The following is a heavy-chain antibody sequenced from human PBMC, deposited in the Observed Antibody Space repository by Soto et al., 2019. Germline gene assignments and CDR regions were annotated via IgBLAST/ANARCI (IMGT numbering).Heavy chain of an antibody. Sequence: GGSLRLSCAASGFTFSSYWMHWVRQAPGKGLVWVSRINSDGSSTSYAESGNGRFTISRDNDTNTLYLQMNSLRAEDTAVYYCARFPLLWFGEMGAAYYMDVWGKGTTVTVSS. CDR3: ARFPLLWFGEMGAAYYMDV. J-gene: IGHJ6*03. CDR1: GFTFSSYW. D-gene: IGHD3-10*01. V-gene: IGHV3-74*01. CDR2: INSDGSST.